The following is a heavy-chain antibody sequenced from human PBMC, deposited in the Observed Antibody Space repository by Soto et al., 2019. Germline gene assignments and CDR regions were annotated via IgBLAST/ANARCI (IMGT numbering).Heavy chain of an antibody. V-gene: IGHV4-34*01. J-gene: IGHJ5*02. D-gene: IGHD6-19*01. CDR1: GGSFSGYY. Sequence: QVQLQQWGAGLLKPSETLSLTCAVYGGSFSGYYWSWIRQPPGKGLEWIGEINHSGSTNYNPSLKSRVTISVDTSKNQYSLKLSSVTAADTAEYYCARASCLVPYWFDPLGQGTLVTVSS. CDR2: INHSGST. CDR3: ARASCLVPYWFDP.